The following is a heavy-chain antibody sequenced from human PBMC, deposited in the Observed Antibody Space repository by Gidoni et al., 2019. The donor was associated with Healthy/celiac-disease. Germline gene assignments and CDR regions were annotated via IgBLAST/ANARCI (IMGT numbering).Heavy chain of an antibody. J-gene: IGHJ3*02. V-gene: IGHV4-61*02. CDR3: ARERDYYDSSGYYWSRNAFDI. Sequence: QVQLQESGPGLVKPSQTLSLTCTVSGGSISSGSYYWSWIRQPAGKGLEWIGRIYTSGSTNYNPSLKSRVTISVDTSKNQFSLKLSSVTAADTAVYYCARERDYYDSSGYYWSRNAFDIWGQGTMVTVSS. CDR1: GGSISSGSYY. CDR2: IYTSGST. D-gene: IGHD3-22*01.